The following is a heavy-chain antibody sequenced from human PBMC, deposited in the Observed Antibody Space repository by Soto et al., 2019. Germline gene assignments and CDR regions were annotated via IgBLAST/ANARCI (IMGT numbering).Heavy chain of an antibody. CDR3: AGGGGAYYDSSGYYPHFDY. D-gene: IGHD3-22*01. CDR2: INAGNGNT. V-gene: IGHV1-3*01. Sequence: QVQLVQSGAEVKKPGASVKVSCKASGYTFTSYAMHWVRQAPGQRLEWMGWINAGNGNTKYSQKFQGRVTITRDTSGGTAYMELGSLRTEDTAVYYCAGGGGAYYDSSGYYPHFDYWGQGTLVTVSS. J-gene: IGHJ4*02. CDR1: GYTFTSYA.